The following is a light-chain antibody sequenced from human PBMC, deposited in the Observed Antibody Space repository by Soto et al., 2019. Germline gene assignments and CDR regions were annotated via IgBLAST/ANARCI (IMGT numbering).Light chain of an antibody. CDR3: CSYASSSSYV. CDR1: SSDVGGYNY. CDR2: DVV. V-gene: IGLV2-11*01. Sequence: QSVLTQPRSVSGSPGQSVAISCTGTSSDVGGYNYVSWYQQYPGKAPKLMIYDVVERPSGVPDRFSGSKSGNTASLTISGLQAEDEADYYCCSYASSSSYVFGTGTKVTVL. J-gene: IGLJ1*01.